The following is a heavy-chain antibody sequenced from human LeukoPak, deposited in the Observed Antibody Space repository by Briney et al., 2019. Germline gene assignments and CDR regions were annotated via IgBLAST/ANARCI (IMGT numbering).Heavy chain of an antibody. Sequence: PGGSLRLSCAASGFTFSDYHMSWIRQPPGKGLEWVSYISSSSDYTNYADSVKGRFTISRDNSKNTLYLQMNSLRPEDTAVYYCVRSVTTLSDFHNWGQGTLVTVSS. J-gene: IGHJ4*02. D-gene: IGHD4-17*01. CDR1: GFTFSDYH. V-gene: IGHV3-11*06. CDR3: VRSVTTLSDFHN. CDR2: ISSSSDYT.